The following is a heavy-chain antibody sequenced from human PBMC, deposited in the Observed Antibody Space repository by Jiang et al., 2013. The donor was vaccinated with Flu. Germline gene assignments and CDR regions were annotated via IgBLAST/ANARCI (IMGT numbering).Heavy chain of an antibody. V-gene: IGHV1-2*02. D-gene: IGHD3-22*01. J-gene: IGHJ3*02. Sequence: GTNYAQKFQGRVTMTRDTSISTAYMELSRLRSDDTAVYYCARDRLGNYYDSSGYYYFDAFDIWGQGTMVTVSS. CDR3: ARDRLGNYYDSSGYYYFDAFDI. CDR2: GT.